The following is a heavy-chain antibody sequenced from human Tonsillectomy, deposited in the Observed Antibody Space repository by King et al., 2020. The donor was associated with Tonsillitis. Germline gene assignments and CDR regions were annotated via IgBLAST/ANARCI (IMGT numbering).Heavy chain of an antibody. Sequence: VQLQESGPGLVKPSQTLSLTCTVSGGSISTGDYYWTWIRQSPGKGLEGIGYVYYSGNTFYNPSPKRRLTISVHTSKTQFSLNLRSVTAADTAVYYCVREVAHYWYFDLWGRGTLVTVSS. CDR3: VREVAHYWYFDL. J-gene: IGHJ2*01. CDR2: VYYSGNT. D-gene: IGHD5-12*01. CDR1: GGSISTGDYY. V-gene: IGHV4-30-4*01.